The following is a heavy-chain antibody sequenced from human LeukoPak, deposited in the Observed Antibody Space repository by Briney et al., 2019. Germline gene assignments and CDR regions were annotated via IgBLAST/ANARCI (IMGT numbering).Heavy chain of an antibody. CDR3: AKDRGRGWDFDY. CDR1: GFTFDDYA. Sequence: PGGSLRLSCAASGFTFDDYAMHWVRQAPGKGLEWVSLISGSGGGAYYAASVKGRFTISRDNSKNSPYLQMDSLRTDDTAFYYCAKDRGRGWDFDYWGQGTLVTVSS. CDR2: ISGSGGGA. J-gene: IGHJ4*02. V-gene: IGHV3-43*02. D-gene: IGHD6-19*01.